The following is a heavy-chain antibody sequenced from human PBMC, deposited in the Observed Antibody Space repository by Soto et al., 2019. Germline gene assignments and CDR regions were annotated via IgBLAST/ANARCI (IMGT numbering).Heavy chain of an antibody. J-gene: IGHJ3*02. D-gene: IGHD6-6*01. Sequence: GGSLRLSCAASGFTFSSYWMSWVRQAPGKGLEWVANIKQDGSEKYYVDSVKGRFTISRDNAKNSLYLQMNSLRAEDTAVYYCARDGGMEYSSEGVDAFDIWGQGTMVTVSS. V-gene: IGHV3-7*05. CDR2: IKQDGSEK. CDR1: GFTFSSYW. CDR3: ARDGGMEYSSEGVDAFDI.